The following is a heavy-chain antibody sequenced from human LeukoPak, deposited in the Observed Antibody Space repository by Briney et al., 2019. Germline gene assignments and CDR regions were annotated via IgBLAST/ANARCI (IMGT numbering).Heavy chain of an antibody. D-gene: IGHD6-13*01. V-gene: IGHV3-48*03. CDR2: ISSSGSTI. Sequence: GGSLRLSCAASGFTFSSYEMNWVRQAPGKGLEWVSYISSSGSTIYYADSVKGRFTISRDNAKNSLYLQMNSLRAEDTAVYYCARGLAGYSSSWPPGYFDYWGQGTLVTVSS. CDR3: ARGLAGYSSSWPPGYFDY. CDR1: GFTFSSYE. J-gene: IGHJ4*02.